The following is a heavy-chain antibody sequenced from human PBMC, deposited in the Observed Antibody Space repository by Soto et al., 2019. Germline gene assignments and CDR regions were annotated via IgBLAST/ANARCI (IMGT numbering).Heavy chain of an antibody. Sequence: EVQLLESGGGLVQPGWSLRLSCAASGFTFSSYAMSWVRQAPGKGLEWVSAISGSGGSTYYADSVKGRFTISRYNSKTTLYLQMNSLRAEATAVYYCAKDHHDYGGSDYWGQGTLVTVSS. D-gene: IGHD4-17*01. CDR2: ISGSGGST. J-gene: IGHJ4*02. V-gene: IGHV3-23*01. CDR3: AKDHHDYGGSDY. CDR1: GFTFSSYA.